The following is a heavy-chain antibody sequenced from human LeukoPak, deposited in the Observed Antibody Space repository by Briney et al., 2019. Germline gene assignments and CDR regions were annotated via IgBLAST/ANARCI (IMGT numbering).Heavy chain of an antibody. D-gene: IGHD3-22*01. V-gene: IGHV4-30-2*01. J-gene: IGHJ6*03. CDR3: ASFDSRSPYYYMDV. CDR1: GGSISSGGYS. Sequence: SETLSLTCAVSGGSISSGGYSWSWIRQPPGKGLEWIGYIYHSGSTYYNPSLKSRVTISVDRSKNQFSLKLSSVTAADTAVYYCASFDSRSPYYYMDVWGKGTTVTVSS. CDR2: IYHSGST.